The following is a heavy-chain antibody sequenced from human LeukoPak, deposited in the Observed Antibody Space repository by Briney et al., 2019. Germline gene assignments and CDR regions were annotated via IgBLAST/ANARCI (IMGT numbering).Heavy chain of an antibody. D-gene: IGHD3-22*01. CDR3: AKEGFEYYYDSSGSIPY. V-gene: IGHV3-23*01. Sequence: GGSLRLSCAASGFTFSSYAMSWVRQAPGKGLEWVSAISGSGGSTYYADSVKGRFTISRDNSKDTLYLQMNSLRAEDTAVYYCAKEGFEYYYDSSGSIPYWGQGTLVTVSS. CDR1: GFTFSSYA. CDR2: ISGSGGST. J-gene: IGHJ4*02.